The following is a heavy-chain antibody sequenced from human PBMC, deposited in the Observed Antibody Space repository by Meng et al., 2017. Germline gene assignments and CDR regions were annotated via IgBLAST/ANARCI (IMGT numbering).Heavy chain of an antibody. CDR1: GFTFGAYA. CDR2: IRRKAYGGTT. D-gene: IGHD6-19*01. J-gene: IGHJ4*02. Sequence: GESLKISCTASGFTFGAYAMSWFRQAPGKGLEWVGFIRRKAYGGTTEYAASVKGRFTISRDDSKSIDYLQMNSLKTEDTAEYYCTRAVAGTTTTQDYWGQGTLVTVSS. CDR3: TRAVAGTTTTQDY. V-gene: IGHV3-49*03.